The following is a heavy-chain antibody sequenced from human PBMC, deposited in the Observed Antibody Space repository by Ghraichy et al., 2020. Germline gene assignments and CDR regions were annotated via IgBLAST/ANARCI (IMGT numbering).Heavy chain of an antibody. D-gene: IGHD2-2*01. Sequence: SETLSLTCTVSGGSISSYYWSWIRQPPGKGLEWIGYIYYGGSTNYNPSLKSRVTISVDTSKNQFSLKLSSVTAADTAVHYCAAGYCNSTSCYWFDHWGQGTLVTVSS. CDR1: GGSISSYY. J-gene: IGHJ5*02. V-gene: IGHV4-59*08. CDR2: IYYGGST. CDR3: AAGYCNSTSCYWFDH.